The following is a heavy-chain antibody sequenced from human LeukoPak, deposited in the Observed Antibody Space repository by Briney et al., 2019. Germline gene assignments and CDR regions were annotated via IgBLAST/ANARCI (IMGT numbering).Heavy chain of an antibody. CDR2: IKQDGSKK. Sequence: GGSLRLFCVASGFPFSSYWMTWVRQAPGKGLEWVANIKQDGSKKSYVDSVKGRFTISRDNAKNSLYLQMNSLRAEDTAIYYCTRVGYIDEGIDYWGQGTLVTVSS. D-gene: IGHD5-24*01. J-gene: IGHJ4*02. CDR1: GFPFSSYW. V-gene: IGHV3-7*04. CDR3: TRVGYIDEGIDY.